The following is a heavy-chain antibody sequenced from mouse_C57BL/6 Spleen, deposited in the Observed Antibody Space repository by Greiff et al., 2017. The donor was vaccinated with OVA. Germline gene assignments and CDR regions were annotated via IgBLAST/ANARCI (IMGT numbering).Heavy chain of an antibody. CDR2: IYPGSGST. D-gene: IGHD3-2*02. CDR1: GYTFTSYW. J-gene: IGHJ2*01. CDR3: ARLRGPAQGFDY. Sequence: QVQLQQPGAELVKPGASVKMSCKASGYTFTSYWITWVKQRPGQGLEWIGDIYPGSGSTNYNEKFKSKATLTVDTSSSTAYMRLSSLTSEDSAVYDCARLRGPAQGFDYWGQGTTLTVSS. V-gene: IGHV1-55*01.